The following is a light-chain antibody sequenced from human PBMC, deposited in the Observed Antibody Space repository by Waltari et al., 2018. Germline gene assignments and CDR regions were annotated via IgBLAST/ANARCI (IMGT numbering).Light chain of an antibody. CDR3: QALDSSRNAVI. CDR2: QDF. CDR1: NLEAQY. Sequence: SYELTQPPSVSVSPGQTATITCSGDNLEAQYVCWYQQRPGQSPLLVIFQDFKRPSGIPERFSGSNSGQTATLTISGTQAIDEADYYCQALDSSRNAVIFGGGTKLTVL. V-gene: IGLV3-1*01. J-gene: IGLJ2*01.